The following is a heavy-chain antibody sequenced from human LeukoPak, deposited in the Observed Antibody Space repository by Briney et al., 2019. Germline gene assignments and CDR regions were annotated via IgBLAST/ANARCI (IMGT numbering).Heavy chain of an antibody. D-gene: IGHD2-21*02. Sequence: GESLKISCQSSAYTFTNYWIGWVRQMPGKGLEYMGIIFPGDSDTRYSPSFQGQVTISADKSISTAYLQWSSLKASDTAMYYCARRYCGGDCSDNYFDYWGQGTLVTISS. CDR2: IFPGDSDT. J-gene: IGHJ4*02. CDR3: ARRYCGGDCSDNYFDY. V-gene: IGHV5-51*01. CDR1: AYTFTNYW.